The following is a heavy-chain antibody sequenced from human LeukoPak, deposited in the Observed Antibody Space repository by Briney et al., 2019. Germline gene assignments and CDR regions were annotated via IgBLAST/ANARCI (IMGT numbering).Heavy chain of an antibody. CDR1: GFTFSNAW. CDR2: IKSKTDGGTT. D-gene: IGHD3-10*01. J-gene: IGHJ4*02. V-gene: IGHV3-15*01. CDR3: TTDRGSGSYYYRTDDY. Sequence: GGSLRLSCAASGFTFSNAWMSWVRQAPGKGLERVGRIKSKTDGGTTDYAAPVKGRFTISRDDSKNTLYLQMNSLKTEDTAVYYCTTDRGSGSYYYRTDDYWGQGTLVTVSS.